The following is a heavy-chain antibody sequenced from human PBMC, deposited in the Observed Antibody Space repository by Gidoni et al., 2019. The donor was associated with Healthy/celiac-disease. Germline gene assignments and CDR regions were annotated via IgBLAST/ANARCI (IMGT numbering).Heavy chain of an antibody. Sequence: QVQLVESGGGVVQPGRSLRLSCAASGFTFSSYAMHWVRQAPGKGLEWVAGISYDGSNNYYADSVKGRFTISRDNSKNTLYLQMNSLRAEDTAVYYCARDTRQDIVVVVAAPRGFDPWGQGTLVTVSS. CDR1: GFTFSSYA. CDR2: ISYDGSNN. D-gene: IGHD2-15*01. V-gene: IGHV3-30-3*01. J-gene: IGHJ5*02. CDR3: ARDTRQDIVVVVAAPRGFDP.